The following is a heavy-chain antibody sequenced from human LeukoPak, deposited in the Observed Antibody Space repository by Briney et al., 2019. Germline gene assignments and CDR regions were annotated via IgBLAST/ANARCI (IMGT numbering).Heavy chain of an antibody. CDR2: IGGSGGST. Sequence: GGSLRLSCAASGFTFSSYAMSWVRQAPGKGLEWVSAIGGSGGSTYYADSVKGRFTISRDNSKNTLYLQMNSLRAEDTAVYYCAAWGLAVAGTGIDYWGQGTLVTVSS. D-gene: IGHD6-19*01. J-gene: IGHJ4*02. CDR3: AAWGLAVAGTGIDY. V-gene: IGHV3-23*01. CDR1: GFTFSSYA.